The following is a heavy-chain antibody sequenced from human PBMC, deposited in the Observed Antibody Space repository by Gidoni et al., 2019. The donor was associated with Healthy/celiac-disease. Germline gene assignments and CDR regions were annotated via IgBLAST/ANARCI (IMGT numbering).Heavy chain of an antibody. CDR3: AKGYCSGGSCATQFDY. V-gene: IGHV3-23*01. Sequence: EVQLLESGGGLVQPGGSLRLSCAASGFTFSSYAMSWVRQAPGKGLEWVSAISGSGGSTDYADSVKGRFTISRDNSKNTLYLQMNSLRAEDTAVYYCAKGYCSGGSCATQFDYWGQGTLVTVSS. CDR2: ISGSGGST. J-gene: IGHJ4*02. CDR1: GFTFSSYA. D-gene: IGHD2-15*01.